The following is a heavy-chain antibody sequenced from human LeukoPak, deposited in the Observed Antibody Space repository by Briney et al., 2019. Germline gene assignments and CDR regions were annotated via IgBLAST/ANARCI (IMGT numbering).Heavy chain of an antibody. D-gene: IGHD4-23*01. CDR1: GYTFTGYY. CDR3: ARDLSHMTTVVTLYYYYYMDV. V-gene: IGHV1-2*02. CDR2: INPNSGGT. J-gene: IGHJ6*03. Sequence: ASVKVSCKASGYTFTGYYMHWVRQAPGQGLEWMGWINPNSGGTNYAQKFQGRVTMTRDTSISTAYMELSRLRSDDTAVYYCARDLSHMTTVVTLYYYYYMDVWGKGTTVTVSS.